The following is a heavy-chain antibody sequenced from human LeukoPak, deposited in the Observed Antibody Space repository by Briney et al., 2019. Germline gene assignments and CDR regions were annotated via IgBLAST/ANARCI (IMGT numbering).Heavy chain of an antibody. CDR2: IYHSGST. D-gene: IGHD6-13*01. J-gene: IGHJ4*02. Sequence: SETLSLTCAVSGFSISNGYYWGWIRQPPGKGLGWIGSIYHSGSTYYSPSLTSRVTISIDTSKNQFSLKLSSVTAADTAVYYCARLPYNSNWYYFDYWGQGALVTVSS. CDR3: ARLPYNSNWYYFDY. CDR1: GFSISNGYY. V-gene: IGHV4-38-2*01.